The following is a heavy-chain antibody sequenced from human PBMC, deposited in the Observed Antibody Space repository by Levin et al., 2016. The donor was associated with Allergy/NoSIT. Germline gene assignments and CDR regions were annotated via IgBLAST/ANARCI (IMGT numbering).Heavy chain of an antibody. CDR1: GYTFTGYY. Sequence: ASVKVSCKASGYTFTGYYMHWVRQAPGQGLEWMGWINPNSGGTNYAQKFQGRVTMTRDTSISTAYMELSRLRSDDTAVYYCASIYCSSTSCYSYYYYGMDVWGQGTTVTVSS. CDR3: ASIYCSSTSCYSYYYYGMDV. J-gene: IGHJ6*02. D-gene: IGHD2-2*01. CDR2: INPNSGGT. V-gene: IGHV1-2*02.